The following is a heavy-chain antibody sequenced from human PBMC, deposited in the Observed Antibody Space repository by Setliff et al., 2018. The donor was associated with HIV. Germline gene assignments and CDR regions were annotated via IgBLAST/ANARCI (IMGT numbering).Heavy chain of an antibody. CDR1: GFTFSGDW. CDR2: TTNKADSYNT. Sequence: GGSLRLSCVASGFTFSGDWMNWVRQAPGKGLEWVGRTTNKADSYNTNYAASVKGRFTIARDDSKKSLYLQMNNLKTEDTAVYHCTRGYSGVAIYAFDIWGQGTVVTVSS. V-gene: IGHV3-72*01. J-gene: IGHJ3*02. D-gene: IGHD1-26*01. CDR3: TRGYSGVAIYAFDI.